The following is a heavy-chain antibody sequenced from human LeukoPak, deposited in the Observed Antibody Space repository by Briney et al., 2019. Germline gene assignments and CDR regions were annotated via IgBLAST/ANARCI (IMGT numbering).Heavy chain of an antibody. Sequence: PSETLSLTCTVSGGSISSNNYYWGRIRQPPGKGLEWIGSIYYSGTTFYNPSLKSRATISIDTSKNHFSLKLSSGTAADTAVYYCARAMGYGGSPYGMDVWGQGTTVTVSS. CDR3: ARAMGYGGSPYGMDV. CDR2: IYYSGTT. CDR1: GGSISSNNYY. D-gene: IGHD4-23*01. J-gene: IGHJ6*02. V-gene: IGHV4-39*07.